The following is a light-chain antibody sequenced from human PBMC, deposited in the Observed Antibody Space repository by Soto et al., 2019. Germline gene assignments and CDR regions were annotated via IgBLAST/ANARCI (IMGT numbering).Light chain of an antibody. Sequence: DIQMTQSPSTLSGSVGDRVTITCRASQTISSWLAWYQQKPGKAPKLLTYKASTLKSGVSSRFSGSGSGTEFTLTISSLQPDDFATYYCQHYNSYSEALGQGTKVDIK. CDR1: QTISSW. V-gene: IGKV1-5*03. CDR3: QHYNSYSEA. J-gene: IGKJ1*01. CDR2: KAS.